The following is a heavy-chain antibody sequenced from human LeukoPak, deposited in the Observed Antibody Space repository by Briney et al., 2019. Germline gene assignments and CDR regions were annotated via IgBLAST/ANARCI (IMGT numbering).Heavy chain of an antibody. CDR1: GYTFTGYY. Sequence: GASVKVSCKASGYTFTGYYMHWVRQAPGQGLEWMGWISAYNGNTNYAQKLQGRVTMTTDTSTSTAYMELRSLRSDDTAVYYCAREDGSGYDTGLLDYWGQGTLVTVSS. CDR3: AREDGSGYDTGLLDY. D-gene: IGHD3-22*01. V-gene: IGHV1-18*04. J-gene: IGHJ4*02. CDR2: ISAYNGNT.